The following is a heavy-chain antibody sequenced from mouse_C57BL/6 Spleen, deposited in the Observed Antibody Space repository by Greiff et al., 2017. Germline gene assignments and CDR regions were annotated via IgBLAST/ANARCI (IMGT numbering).Heavy chain of an antibody. CDR1: GYTFTSYW. J-gene: IGHJ3*01. D-gene: IGHD3-1*01. V-gene: IGHV1-69*01. CDR2: IDPSDSYT. Sequence: VQLQQPGAELVMPGASVKLSCKASGYTFTSYWMHWVKQRPGQGLEWIGEIDPSDSYTNYNQKFKGKSTLTVDKSSSTAYMQHSSLTSEDSAVYYCARGAFDGFAYWGQGTLVTVSA. CDR3: ARGAFDGFAY.